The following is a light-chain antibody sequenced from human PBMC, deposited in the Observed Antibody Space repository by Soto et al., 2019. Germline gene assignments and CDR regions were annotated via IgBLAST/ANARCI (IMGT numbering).Light chain of an antibody. CDR1: QSISSY. CDR3: QQSYSTPPT. J-gene: IGKJ5*01. CDR2: AAS. Sequence: DIQMTQSPSSLSASVGDRVTITCRASQSISSYLNWYQHKPGKAPKLLTYAASSLQSGGPSRFSGSGSGTDFTLTISSLQPEDFATYYCQQSYSTPPTFGQGTRLEIK. V-gene: IGKV1-39*01.